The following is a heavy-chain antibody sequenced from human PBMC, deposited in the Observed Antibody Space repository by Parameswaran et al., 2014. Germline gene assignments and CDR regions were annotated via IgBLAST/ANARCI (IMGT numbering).Heavy chain of an antibody. Sequence: VRQAPGKGLEWVAVISYDGSNKYYADSVKGRFTISRDNSKNTLYLQMNSLRAEDTAVYYCAKGSDYDFWSGYYWEENYYYYGMDVWGQGTTVTVSS. V-gene: IGHV3-30*18. J-gene: IGHJ6*02. D-gene: IGHD3-3*01. CDR2: ISYDGSNK. CDR3: AKGSDYDFWSGYYWEENYYYYGMDV.